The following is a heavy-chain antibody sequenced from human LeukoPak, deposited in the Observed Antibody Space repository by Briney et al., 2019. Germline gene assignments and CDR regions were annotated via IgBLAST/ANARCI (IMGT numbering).Heavy chain of an antibody. V-gene: IGHV3-21*01. CDR1: GFTFSSYS. CDR3: ARVSLLAGRSFDY. Sequence: GGSLRLSCAASGFTFSSYSMNWVRQAPGKGLEWVSSISSSSSYIYYADSVKGRFTISRDNAKNSLYLQMNSLRAEDTAVYYCARVSLLAGRSFDYWGQGTLVTVSS. J-gene: IGHJ4*02. D-gene: IGHD3-16*02. CDR2: ISSSSSYI.